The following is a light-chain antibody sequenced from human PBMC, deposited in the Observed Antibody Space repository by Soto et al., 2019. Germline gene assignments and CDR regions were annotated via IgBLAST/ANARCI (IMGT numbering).Light chain of an antibody. J-gene: IGLJ2*01. V-gene: IGLV3-21*04. CDR2: YDS. CDR3: QVWDSSSDLRV. Sequence: SYELTQPPSVSVAPGKTARITCGGNNIGSKSVHWYQQKPGQAPVLVIYYDSDRPSGIPERFSGSNSGNTATLTISRVEAGDEADCYCQVWDSSSDLRVFGGGTKLTVL. CDR1: NIGSKS.